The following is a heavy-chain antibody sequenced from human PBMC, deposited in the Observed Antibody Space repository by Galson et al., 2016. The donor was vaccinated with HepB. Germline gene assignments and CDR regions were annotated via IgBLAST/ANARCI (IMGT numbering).Heavy chain of an antibody. J-gene: IGHJ4*02. CDR2: TYYRSKWYN. CDR1: GDSVSSNSAA. Sequence: CAISGDSVSSNSAAWNWIRQSPSRGLEWLGRTYYRSKWYNDYAVSVKSRITINPDTSASTAYMELSSLRFEDTAIYFCARDLFLEYSSSFDYWGQGTLVTVSS. CDR3: ARDLFLEYSSSFDY. D-gene: IGHD6-6*01. V-gene: IGHV6-1*01.